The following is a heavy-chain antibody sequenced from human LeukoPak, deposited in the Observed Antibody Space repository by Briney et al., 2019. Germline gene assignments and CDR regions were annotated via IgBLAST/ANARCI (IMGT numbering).Heavy chain of an antibody. V-gene: IGHV4-30-4*01. CDR3: ARALTLGYCSSTSCYYDAFDI. D-gene: IGHD2-2*01. J-gene: IGHJ3*02. Sequence: SETLSLTCTVSGGSISSGDYYWSWIRQPPGKGLQWIGYIYYSGSTYYNPSLKSRVTISVDTSKNQFSLKLSSVTAADTAVYYCARALTLGYCSSTSCYYDAFDIWGQGTMVTVSS. CDR2: IYYSGST. CDR1: GGSISSGDYY.